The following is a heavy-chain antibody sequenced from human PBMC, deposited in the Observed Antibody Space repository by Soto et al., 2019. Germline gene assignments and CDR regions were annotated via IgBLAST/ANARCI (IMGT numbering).Heavy chain of an antibody. CDR3: AREDWGYYYGMDV. CDR1: GFTFSSYW. CDR2: INSSGSST. V-gene: IGHV3-74*01. D-gene: IGHD7-27*01. J-gene: IGHJ6*02. Sequence: GGSLRLSCAASGFTFSSYWMHWVRQAPGKGLVWVSRINSSGSSTSYADSVQGRFTISRDNAKNTLYLQMNSLRAEDTAVYYCAREDWGYYYGMDVWGQGTTVTVSS.